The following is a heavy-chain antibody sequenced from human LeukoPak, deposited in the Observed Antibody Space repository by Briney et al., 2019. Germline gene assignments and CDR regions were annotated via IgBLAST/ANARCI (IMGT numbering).Heavy chain of an antibody. CDR3: ARPPQSYFWDYYYYYVMDV. CDR1: GGTFSSYA. V-gene: IGHV1-69*13. Sequence: SVTVSCKASGGTFSSYAISWVRQAPGQGLEWMGGIIPIFGTANYAQKFQGRVTITADESTSTAYMELSSLRSEDTAVYYCARPPQSYFWDYYYYYVMDVGAQGPTVTVSS. CDR2: IIPIFGTA. J-gene: IGHJ6*02. D-gene: IGHD3-10*01.